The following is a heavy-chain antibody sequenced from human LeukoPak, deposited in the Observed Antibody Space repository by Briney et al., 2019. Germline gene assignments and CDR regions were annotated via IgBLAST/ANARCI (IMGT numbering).Heavy chain of an antibody. Sequence: ASVKVSCKASGYTFTGYYMHWVRQAPGQGLEWMGWINPNSGGTNYAQKFQGRVTMTRDTSISTAYIELSRLRSDDTAVYYCARGWSGSYYSHYYYCMDVWGKGTTVTVSS. CDR2: INPNSGGT. J-gene: IGHJ6*03. CDR1: GYTFTGYY. D-gene: IGHD1-26*01. V-gene: IGHV1-2*02. CDR3: ARGWSGSYYSHYYYCMDV.